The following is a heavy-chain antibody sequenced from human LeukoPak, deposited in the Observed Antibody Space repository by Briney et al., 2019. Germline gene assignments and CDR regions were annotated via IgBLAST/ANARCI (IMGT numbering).Heavy chain of an antibody. Sequence: ASVKVSCKASGGTFSSYAISWVRQAPGQGLEWMGGIIPIFGTANYAQKFQGRVTITADESTSTAYMELSSLRSEDTAVYYCARGHPSWGYYYYYMDVWGKGTTVTVSS. CDR2: IIPIFGTA. CDR1: GGTFSSYA. V-gene: IGHV1-69*01. D-gene: IGHD1-26*01. CDR3: ARGHPSWGYYYYYMDV. J-gene: IGHJ6*03.